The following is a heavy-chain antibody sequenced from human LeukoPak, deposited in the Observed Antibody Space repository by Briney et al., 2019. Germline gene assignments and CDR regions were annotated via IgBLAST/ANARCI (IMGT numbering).Heavy chain of an antibody. CDR2: ISSGGNAE. J-gene: IGHJ4*02. Sequence: PGASLILSCTAAGFPFSTHPLNWIRQAPGKGLEWLSHISSGGNAESHAEAPRGRFALARDNAKNSLFLLISELRGEDTAVYYCARGTVNGPFVTSLDLWGQGALVTVSS. CDR1: GFPFSTHP. D-gene: IGHD2-8*02. V-gene: IGHV3-48*03. CDR3: ARGTVNGPFVTSLDL.